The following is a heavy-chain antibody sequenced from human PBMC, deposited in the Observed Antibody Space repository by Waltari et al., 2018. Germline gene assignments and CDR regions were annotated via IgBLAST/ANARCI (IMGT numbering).Heavy chain of an antibody. Sequence: QVQLVESGGGLVKPGGSLRLSCAASGFTFSDYYMSWIRQAPGKGWDWVSDIGSLGSAIYYAASVKGRFTISRDNAKNSLYLQMNSLRAEDTAVYYCAREGVTARRFHYYAMDVWGQGTTVTVSS. CDR1: GFTFSDYY. CDR3: AREGVTARRFHYYAMDV. D-gene: IGHD6-6*01. J-gene: IGHJ6*02. V-gene: IGHV3-11*01. CDR2: IGSLGSAI.